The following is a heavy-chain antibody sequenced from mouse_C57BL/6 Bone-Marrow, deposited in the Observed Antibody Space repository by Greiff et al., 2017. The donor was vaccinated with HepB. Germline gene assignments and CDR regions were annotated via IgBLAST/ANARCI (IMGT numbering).Heavy chain of an antibody. D-gene: IGHD1-1*01. CDR2: IYIGNGYT. CDR3: GRTPITAVVRYFDV. J-gene: IGHJ1*03. Sequence: EVQLQQSGAELVRPWSSVKMSCKISGYTFTSYGINWVKQRPGQGLEWIGYIYIGNGYTEYNEKFKGKATLTSDTTSSIDYMQLSSLTSEDSAIYFCGRTPITAVVRYFDVWGTGTTVTVSS. V-gene: IGHV1-58*01. CDR1: GYTFTSYG.